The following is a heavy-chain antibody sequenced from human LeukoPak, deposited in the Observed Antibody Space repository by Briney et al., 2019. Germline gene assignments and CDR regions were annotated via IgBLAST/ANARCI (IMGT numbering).Heavy chain of an antibody. V-gene: IGHV3-23*01. CDR2: ISGSGGST. J-gene: IGHJ4*02. CDR3: AKMAGGVRGVIIFDY. Sequence: GGSLRLSCAASGFTFSSYAMSWVRQAPGKGLEWVSAISGSGGSTYYADSVKGRFTISRDNSKNTLYLQMNSLRAEDTAIYYCAKMAGGVRGVIIFDYWGQGTLVTVSS. D-gene: IGHD3-10*01. CDR1: GFTFSSYA.